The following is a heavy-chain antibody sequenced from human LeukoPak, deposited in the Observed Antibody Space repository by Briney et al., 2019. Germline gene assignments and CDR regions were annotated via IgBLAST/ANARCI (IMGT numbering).Heavy chain of an antibody. CDR2: LYSDGST. CDR3: ARDLRLRGGVFDY. D-gene: IGHD3-10*01. CDR1: GVTVSSNY. V-gene: IGHV3-66*01. Sequence: GGSLRLSCAASGVTVSSNYMSWVRQAPGKGLEWVSVLYSDGSTYYADSVKGRFTISRDNAKNSLYLQMNSLRAEDTAVYYCARDLRLRGGVFDYWGQGTLVTVSS. J-gene: IGHJ4*02.